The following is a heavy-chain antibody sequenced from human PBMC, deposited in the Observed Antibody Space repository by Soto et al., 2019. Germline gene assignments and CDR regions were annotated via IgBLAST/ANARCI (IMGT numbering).Heavy chain of an antibody. CDR1: GGSIRDSGYY. CDR3: ARRGGCSGGSCSSANF. J-gene: IGHJ4*02. D-gene: IGHD2-15*01. V-gene: IGHV4-39*01. Sequence: QLQLRESGPGMVKPSETLSLTCTVSGGSIRDSGYYWGWIRQPPGKGLEWIGTMSYSGSTYYSPSLKSRVTIYADSSKPQFSLKVTSVTAADTAVYYCARRGGCSGGSCSSANFWGQGTLVTGSS. CDR2: MSYSGST.